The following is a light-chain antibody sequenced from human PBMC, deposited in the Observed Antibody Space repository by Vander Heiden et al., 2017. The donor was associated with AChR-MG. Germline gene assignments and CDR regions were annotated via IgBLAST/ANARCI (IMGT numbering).Light chain of an antibody. J-gene: IGLJ3*02. V-gene: IGLV1-40*01. CDR2: GNS. CDR3: QSYDSSLSGPWV. CDR1: SCNIGAGYD. Sequence: QSVLTQPPPVSGAPGQRVTSSCTGSSCNIGAGYDVHWYQQHPGTAPKRLIYGNSNRPSGVPDRFSGSKSGTSASLAITGLQAEDEADYYCQSYDSSLSGPWVFGGGTKLTVL.